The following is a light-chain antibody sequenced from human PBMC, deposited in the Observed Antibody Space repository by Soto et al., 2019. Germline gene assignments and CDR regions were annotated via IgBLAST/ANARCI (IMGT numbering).Light chain of an antibody. CDR2: DAS. CDR1: QDISTW. J-gene: IGKJ3*01. V-gene: IGKV1-5*01. CDR3: QQFDNLPFT. Sequence: DIQMTQSPSTLSASVGDRVTITCRASQDISTWLAWYQQRPGKAPHLLIYDASRLQSGVPSRFSGSGSGANFIFTITSLHPEDIATYFCQQFDNLPFTFGPGTTVDLK.